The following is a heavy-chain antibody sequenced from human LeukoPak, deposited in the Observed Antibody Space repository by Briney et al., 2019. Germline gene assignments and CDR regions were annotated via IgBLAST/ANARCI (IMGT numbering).Heavy chain of an antibody. CDR1: GFTFSSYT. J-gene: IGHJ4*02. CDR2: ISGSGGST. Sequence: GGSLRLSYTTSGFTFSSYTMSWVRQAPGKGLEWVSAISGSGGSTYYADSVKGRFTISRDNSKNTLYLQMNSLRAEDTAVYYCAKGGTLDPFDYWGQGTLVTVSS. V-gene: IGHV3-23*01. CDR3: AKGGTLDPFDY.